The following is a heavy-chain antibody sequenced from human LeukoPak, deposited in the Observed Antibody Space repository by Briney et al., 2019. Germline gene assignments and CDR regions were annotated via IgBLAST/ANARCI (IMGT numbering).Heavy chain of an antibody. Sequence: SETLSLTCAVSGGSISSNNWWSWVHQPPGKGLEWIGEIYHSGRTNYNPSLKSRVTTSVDKSKNQFSLKLSSVTAADTAVYYCARHQYGDPYYFDYWGQGTLVTVSS. CDR1: GGSISSNNW. CDR2: IYHSGRT. J-gene: IGHJ4*02. CDR3: ARHQYGDPYYFDY. V-gene: IGHV4-4*02. D-gene: IGHD4-17*01.